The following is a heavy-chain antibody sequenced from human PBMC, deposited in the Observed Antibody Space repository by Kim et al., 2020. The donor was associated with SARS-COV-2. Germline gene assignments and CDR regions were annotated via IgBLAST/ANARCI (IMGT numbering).Heavy chain of an antibody. V-gene: IGHV3-13*04. CDR3: ARLHRAYGSGSYWGYFDL. J-gene: IGHJ2*01. D-gene: IGHD3-10*01. CDR1: GFTFSSYD. CDR2: IGTAGDT. Sequence: GGSLRLSCAASGFTFSSYDMHWVRQATGKGLEWVSAIGTAGDTYYPGSVKGRFTISRENAKNSLYLQMNSLRAGDTAVYYCARLHRAYGSGSYWGYFDLWGRGTLVTVSS.